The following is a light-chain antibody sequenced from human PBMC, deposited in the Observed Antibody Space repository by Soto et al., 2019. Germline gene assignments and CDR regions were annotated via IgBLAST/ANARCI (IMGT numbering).Light chain of an antibody. V-gene: IGLV1-40*01. J-gene: IGLJ2*01. CDR3: QSYDSSLSVVV. Sequence: QAVVTQAPSVSGAPGQRVTISCTGSSSNIGAGYDVHWYQQLPGTAPKLLIYGNSNRPSGVPDRFSGSKSGTSASLAITGLDAEDEADYYCQSYDSSLSVVVFGGGTKLTVL. CDR1: SSNIGAGYD. CDR2: GNS.